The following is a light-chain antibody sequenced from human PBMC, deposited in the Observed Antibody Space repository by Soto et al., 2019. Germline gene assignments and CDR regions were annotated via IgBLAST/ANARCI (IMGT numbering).Light chain of an antibody. Sequence: DIQMTQSPSTLSASVGDRVTITCRASQSVSTRLAWYQQKPGEAPKLLIYDASSLQTGVPPGFSGSGSGAEFTLTISSLQPDDFATYYCQQYQSYSETFGHGTKVDIK. V-gene: IGKV1-5*01. CDR2: DAS. J-gene: IGKJ3*01. CDR3: QQYQSYSET. CDR1: QSVSTR.